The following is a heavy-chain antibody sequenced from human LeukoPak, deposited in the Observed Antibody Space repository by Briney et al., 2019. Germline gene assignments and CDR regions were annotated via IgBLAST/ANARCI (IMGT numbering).Heavy chain of an antibody. CDR3: ARGDVRKYYYDSSGYYKFDY. V-gene: IGHV4-34*01. CDR2: VNHSGST. J-gene: IGHJ4*02. D-gene: IGHD3-22*01. Sequence: SETLSLTCAVYGGSFSGYYWSWIRQPPGKGLEWIGEVNHSGSTNYNPSLKSRVTISVDTSKNQFSLKLSSVTVADTAVYYCARGDVRKYYYDSSGYYKFDYWGQGTLVTVSS. CDR1: GGSFSGYY.